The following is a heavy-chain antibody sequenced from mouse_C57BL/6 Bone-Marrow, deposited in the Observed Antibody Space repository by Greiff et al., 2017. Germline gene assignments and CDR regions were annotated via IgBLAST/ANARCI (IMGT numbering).Heavy chain of an antibody. CDR3: ARFPITTVVAGAMDY. CDR1: GFSLTSYG. Sequence: VQLVESGPGLVQPSQSLSITCTVSGFSLTSYGVHWVRQSPGKGLEWLGVIWSGGSTDYNAAFISRLSISKDNSKSQVFFKMNSLQADDTAIYYCARFPITTVVAGAMDYWGQGTSVTVSS. D-gene: IGHD1-1*01. J-gene: IGHJ4*01. CDR2: IWSGGST. V-gene: IGHV2-2*01.